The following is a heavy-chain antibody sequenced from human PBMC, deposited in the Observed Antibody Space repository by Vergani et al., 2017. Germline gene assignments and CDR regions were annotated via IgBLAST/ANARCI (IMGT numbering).Heavy chain of an antibody. CDR1: GFTVSSNY. CDR3: ARAPLLWFGDS. D-gene: IGHD3-10*01. J-gene: IGHJ4*02. V-gene: IGHV3-66*02. CDR2: IYSGGST. Sequence: EVQLVESGGGLVQPGGSLRLFCAASGFTVSSNYMSWVRQAPGKGLEWVSVIYSGGSTYYADSVKGRFTISRDNSKNTLYLQMNSLRAEDTAVYYCARAPLLWFGDSWGQGTLVTVSS.